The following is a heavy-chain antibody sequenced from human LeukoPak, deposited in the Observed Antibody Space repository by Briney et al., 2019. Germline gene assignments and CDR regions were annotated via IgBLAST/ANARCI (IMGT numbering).Heavy chain of an antibody. V-gene: IGHV4-34*01. CDR3: ARGRYSSGWSPSAFDI. J-gene: IGHJ3*02. D-gene: IGHD6-19*01. CDR2: INHSGST. Sequence: SETLSLTCAVYGGSFSDKHWSWIPQTPGKGLEWIGEINHSGSTNYNPSLKSRVTISVDTSKNQFSLKLSSVTAADTAVYYCARGRYSSGWSPSAFDIWGQGTMVTVSS. CDR1: GGSFSDKH.